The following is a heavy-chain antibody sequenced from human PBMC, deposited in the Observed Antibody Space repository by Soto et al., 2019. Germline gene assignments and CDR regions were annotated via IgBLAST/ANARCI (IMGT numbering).Heavy chain of an antibody. Sequence: SETLSLTCTVSGGSVSSGSYHWSWIRQPPGKGLEWIGYIYYSGSTNYNPSLKSRVTISVDTSKNQFSLKLSSVTAADTAVYYCASYRNDYVWGSYRLFDYWGQGTLVTVSS. CDR1: GGSVSSGSYH. CDR2: IYYSGST. V-gene: IGHV4-61*01. D-gene: IGHD3-16*02. CDR3: ASYRNDYVWGSYRLFDY. J-gene: IGHJ4*02.